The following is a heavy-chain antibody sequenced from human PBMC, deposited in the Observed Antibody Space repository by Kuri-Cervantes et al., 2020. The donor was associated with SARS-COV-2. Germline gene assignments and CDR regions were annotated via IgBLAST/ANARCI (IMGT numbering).Heavy chain of an antibody. D-gene: IGHD1-26*01. V-gene: IGHV3-23*01. CDR3: ARAPSGSPTDY. CDR1: GFTFSSYA. J-gene: IGHJ4*02. Sequence: GESLKISCAASGFTFSSYAMSWVRQAPGKGLEWVSGISGSGGSRHYADSARFIISRDNSKNTLYLQMNSLRVEDTAVYFCARAPSGSPTDYWGQGTLVTVSS. CDR2: ISGSGGSR.